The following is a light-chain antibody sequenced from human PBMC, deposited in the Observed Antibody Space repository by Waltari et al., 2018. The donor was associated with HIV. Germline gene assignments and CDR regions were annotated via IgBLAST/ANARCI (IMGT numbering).Light chain of an antibody. CDR3: QQYNGYST. Sequence: LPLTQAPSTLSASVSDRVNTPCSATQSINTSLDWYPLQPGKAPKPLIYQASSLNSGFPTRFSGRGSGTDFTLTISSLQSDYFATYYCQQYNGYSTFGQGTKVEI. CDR2: QAS. V-gene: IGKV1-5*03. CDR1: QSINTS. J-gene: IGKJ1*01.